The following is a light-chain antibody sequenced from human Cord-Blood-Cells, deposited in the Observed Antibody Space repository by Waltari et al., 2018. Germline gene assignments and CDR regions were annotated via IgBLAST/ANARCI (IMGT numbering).Light chain of an antibody. V-gene: IGLV2-14*01. CDR1: SSDVGGYNY. Sequence: QSALTQPASVSGSPGPSIPLSCTGPSSDVGGYNYASWYQQHPGKAPKLMIYDVSNRPSGVSNRFSGSKSGNTASLTISGLQAEDEADYYCSSYTSSSTWVFGGGTKLTVL. J-gene: IGLJ3*02. CDR2: DVS. CDR3: SSYTSSSTWV.